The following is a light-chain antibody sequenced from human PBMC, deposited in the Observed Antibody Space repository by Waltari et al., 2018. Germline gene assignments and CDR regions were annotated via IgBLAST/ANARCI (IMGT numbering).Light chain of an antibody. CDR2: GAS. Sequence: EIVMTQSPANLSVSPGERATLSCRASQSVNSNLAWYQQKPGQAPRLLIYGASTRATGIPARFSGSGSGTEFTLTISSLQSEDFAVYYCQQYNNWPLTFGQGTKVEIK. CDR3: QQYNNWPLT. V-gene: IGKV3-15*01. CDR1: QSVNSN. J-gene: IGKJ1*01.